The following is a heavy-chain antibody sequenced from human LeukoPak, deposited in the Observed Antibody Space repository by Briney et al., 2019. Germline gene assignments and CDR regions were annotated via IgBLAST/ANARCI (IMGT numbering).Heavy chain of an antibody. CDR3: ARDRLRPNWFDP. CDR2: ISYDGSNK. V-gene: IGHV3-30*04. CDR1: GFTFSSYA. Sequence: GRSLRLSCAASGFTFSSYAMHWVRQAPGKGLEWVAAISYDGSNKYYADSVKGRFTISRDNSKNTLYLQMNSLRAEDTAVYYCARDRLRPNWFDPWGQGTLVTVSS. J-gene: IGHJ5*02.